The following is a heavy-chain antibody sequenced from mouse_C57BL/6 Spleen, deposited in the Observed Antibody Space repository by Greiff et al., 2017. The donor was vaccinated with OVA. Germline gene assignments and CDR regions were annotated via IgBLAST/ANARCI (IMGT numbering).Heavy chain of an antibody. CDR2: INPYNGGT. J-gene: IGHJ2*01. Sequence: EVQLQQSGPVLVKPGASVKMSCKASGYTFTDYYMNWVKQSHGKSLEWIGVINPYNGGTSYNQKFKGKATLTVDKSSSTDYMELNSLTSEDSAVYYCARRAYSLYYFDYWGQGTTLTVSS. D-gene: IGHD6-2*01. CDR1: GYTFTDYY. V-gene: IGHV1-19*01. CDR3: ARRAYSLYYFDY.